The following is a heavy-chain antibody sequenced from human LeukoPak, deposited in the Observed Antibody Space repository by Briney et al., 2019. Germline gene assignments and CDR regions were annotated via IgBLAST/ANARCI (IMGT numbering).Heavy chain of an antibody. Sequence: ASAKVSCKVSGYTLTELSMHWVRQAPGKGLEWMGGFDPEDGETIYAQKFQGRVTMTEDTSTDTAYMELSSLRSEDTAVYYCATGRYYYDSSGYQRDYWGQGTLVTVSS. V-gene: IGHV1-24*01. CDR1: GYTLTELS. D-gene: IGHD3-22*01. CDR2: FDPEDGET. CDR3: ATGRYYYDSSGYQRDY. J-gene: IGHJ4*02.